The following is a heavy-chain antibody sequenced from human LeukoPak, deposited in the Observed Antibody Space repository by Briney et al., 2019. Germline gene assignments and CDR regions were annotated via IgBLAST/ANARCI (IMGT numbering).Heavy chain of an antibody. CDR2: IYSAGTT. J-gene: IGHJ4*02. V-gene: IGHV3-53*01. D-gene: IGHD6-13*01. Sequence: GGSLRLSCAASGFTVSSNYMSWVRQAPGKGLEYISVIYSAGTTYYADSVRGRFTISRDSSKNTLYLQMNSLRVEDTAVYYCAGEPSYSRSLDYWGQGTLVTVSS. CDR3: AGEPSYSRSLDY. CDR1: GFTVSSNY.